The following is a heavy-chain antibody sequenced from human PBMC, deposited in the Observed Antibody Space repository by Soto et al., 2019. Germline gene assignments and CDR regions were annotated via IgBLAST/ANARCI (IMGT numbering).Heavy chain of an antibody. J-gene: IGHJ3*01. Sequence: LSLTCAVSGYSISSGYYWGWIRQSPGRGLEWIGSIYHSGSTYYNPSLKSRVTISVDTSKNQFSLKLSSVTAADTAVYYCARDDIVVVTDWGQGTMVTVSS. CDR2: IYHSGST. CDR3: ARDDIVVVTD. V-gene: IGHV4-38-2*02. D-gene: IGHD2-21*02. CDR1: GYSISSGYY.